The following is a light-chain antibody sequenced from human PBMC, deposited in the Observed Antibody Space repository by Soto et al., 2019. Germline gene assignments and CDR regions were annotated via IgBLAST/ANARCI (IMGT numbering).Light chain of an antibody. Sequence: EIVLTQSPGTLSLSPGERATLSCRASQSVSSSYLAWYQQKPGQAPRLLIYGASTRATDIPARFSGSGSGTEFTLTISGLQSEDFAVYYCQQYNNWPPITFGQGTRLEIK. CDR3: QQYNNWPPIT. J-gene: IGKJ5*01. V-gene: IGKV3D-15*01. CDR2: GAS. CDR1: QSVSSSY.